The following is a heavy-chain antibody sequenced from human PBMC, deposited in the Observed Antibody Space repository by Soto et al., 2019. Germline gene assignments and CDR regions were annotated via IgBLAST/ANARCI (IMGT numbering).Heavy chain of an antibody. V-gene: IGHV3-23*01. CDR1: GFTFSSYA. J-gene: IGHJ4*02. CDR3: AKDLMSVSSSSEY. Sequence: EVQLLESGGGLVQPGGSLRLSCAASGFTFSSYAMSWVRQAPGKRLEWVSAISGSGGSTYYADSVKGRFTISRDNSKNTLYLQMNSLRAEDTAVYYCAKDLMSVSSSSEYWGQGTLVTVSS. CDR2: ISGSGGST. D-gene: IGHD6-6*01.